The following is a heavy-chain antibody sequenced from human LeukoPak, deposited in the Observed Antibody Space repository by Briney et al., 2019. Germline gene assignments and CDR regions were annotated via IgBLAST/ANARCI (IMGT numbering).Heavy chain of an antibody. CDR3: ARVGGSGWFLQYFQH. Sequence: GGSLRLSCAASGFTFSSYWMSWVRQGPGKGLEWVANITQDGSEKYYVDSLKGRFTISRDNAKNSLYLQMNSLRAEDTAVYYCARVGGSGWFLQYFQHWGQGTLVTVSS. V-gene: IGHV3-7*01. CDR1: GFTFSSYW. D-gene: IGHD6-19*01. J-gene: IGHJ1*01. CDR2: ITQDGSEK.